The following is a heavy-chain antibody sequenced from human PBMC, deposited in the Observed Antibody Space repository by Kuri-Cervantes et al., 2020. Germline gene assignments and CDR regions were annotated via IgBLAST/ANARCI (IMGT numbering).Heavy chain of an antibody. V-gene: IGHV3-33*08. CDR1: GFTFSSYW. CDR3: ARGALWFGDYRAYGMDV. CDR2: IWYDGSNK. J-gene: IGHJ6*02. Sequence: GSLRLSCAASGFTFSSYWMSWVRQAPGKGLEWVAVIWYDGSNKYYADSVKGRFTISRDNSKNTLYLQMNSLRAEDTAVYYCARGALWFGDYRAYGMDVWGQGTTVTVSS. D-gene: IGHD3-10*01.